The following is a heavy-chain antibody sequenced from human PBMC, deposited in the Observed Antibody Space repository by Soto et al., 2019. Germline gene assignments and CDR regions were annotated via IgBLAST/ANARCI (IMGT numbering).Heavy chain of an antibody. CDR2: IYYSGST. D-gene: IGHD3-22*01. CDR3: ASGGSTYDSSGYSYHFDY. J-gene: IGHJ4*02. V-gene: IGHV4-59*01. Sequence: SETLSLTCTVSGDSISNDYWSWIRQPPGKGLEWIGYIYYSGSTNYNPSLKSRVTISVDTSKNQLSLKLSSVTAADTAVYYCASGGSTYDSSGYSYHFDYWGQGTLVTVSS. CDR1: GDSISNDY.